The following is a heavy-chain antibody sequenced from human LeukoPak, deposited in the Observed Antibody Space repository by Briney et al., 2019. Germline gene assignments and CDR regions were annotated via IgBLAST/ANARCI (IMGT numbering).Heavy chain of an antibody. D-gene: IGHD5-12*01. V-gene: IGHV4-38-2*02. CDR3: ARESQSGYDFPVWFVP. CDR1: GYSICSGYY. Sequence: PSETLSLTFTVSGYSICSGYYWGWVRQPPGKGPGWIGSIYHSGSTYYNPCLSGRVAISVDTSKNQFSLKLSSVTAADTAVYYCARESQSGYDFPVWFVPWGERPLVSVPS. J-gene: IGHJ5*02. CDR2: IYHSGST.